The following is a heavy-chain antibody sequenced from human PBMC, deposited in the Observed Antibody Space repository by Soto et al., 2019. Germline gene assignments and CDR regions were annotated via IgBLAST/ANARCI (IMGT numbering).Heavy chain of an antibody. CDR2: ISAYNGNT. CDR3: ARLADGYCSGGSCYYFDY. D-gene: IGHD2-15*01. J-gene: IGHJ4*02. CDR1: GYTFTSYG. Sequence: ASVKVSCKASGYTFTSYGISWVRQAPGQGLEWMGWISAYNGNTNYAQKLQGRVTMTTDKSTSTAYMELRSLRSDDTAVYYCARLADGYCSGGSCYYFDYWGQGTLVTVSS. V-gene: IGHV1-18*01.